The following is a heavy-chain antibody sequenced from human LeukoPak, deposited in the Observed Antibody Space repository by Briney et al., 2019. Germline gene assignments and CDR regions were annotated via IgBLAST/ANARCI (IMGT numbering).Heavy chain of an antibody. CDR3: TTDYYDYVWGSYRPDY. J-gene: IGHJ4*02. D-gene: IGHD3-16*02. V-gene: IGHV3-15*01. Sequence: GGSLRLSCAASGFTFDKAWMNWGRQAPGKGLEWVGRIKSKTDGGTTDYAAPVKGRFTISRDDSKTTLYLQMNSLKTEDTAVYYCTTDYYDYVWGSYRPDYWGQGTLVTVSS. CDR2: IKSKTDGGTT. CDR1: GFTFDKAW.